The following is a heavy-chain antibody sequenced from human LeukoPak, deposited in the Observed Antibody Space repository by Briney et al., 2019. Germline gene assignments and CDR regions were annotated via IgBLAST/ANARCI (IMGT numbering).Heavy chain of an antibody. V-gene: IGHV1-24*01. D-gene: IGHD3-22*01. CDR3: ARVGYDSSGYHMYYFDY. CDR1: GYTLTELS. CDR2: FDPEDGET. Sequence: ASVKVSCKVSGYTLTELSMHWVRQAPGKGLEWMGGFDPEDGETIYAQKFQGRVTITADESTSTAYMELSSLRSEDTAVYYCARVGYDSSGYHMYYFDYWGQGTLVTVSS. J-gene: IGHJ4*02.